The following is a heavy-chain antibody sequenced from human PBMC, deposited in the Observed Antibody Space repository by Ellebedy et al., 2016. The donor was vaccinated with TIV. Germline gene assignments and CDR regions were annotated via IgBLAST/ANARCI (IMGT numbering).Heavy chain of an antibody. CDR3: ARVDTAMGHYYYYGMDV. CDR2: IIPILGIA. Sequence: ASVKVSCXASGGTFSSYAISWVRQAPGQGLEWMGRIIPILGIANYAQKFQGRVTITADKSTSTAYMELSSLRSEDTGVYYCARVDTAMGHYYYYGMDVWGQGTTVTVSS. CDR1: GGTFSSYA. D-gene: IGHD5-18*01. J-gene: IGHJ6*02. V-gene: IGHV1-69*04.